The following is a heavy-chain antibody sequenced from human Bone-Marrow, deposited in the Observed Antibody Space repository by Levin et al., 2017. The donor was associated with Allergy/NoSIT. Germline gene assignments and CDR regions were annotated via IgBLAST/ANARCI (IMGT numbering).Heavy chain of an antibody. V-gene: IGHV3-15*01. J-gene: IGHJ4*02. CDR1: GFTFTDAW. CDR3: TTLGSSRKFDY. CDR2: IKSTSDGGTT. D-gene: IGHD3-10*01. Sequence: GGSLRLSCAASGFTFTDAWMNWVRQAPGKGLEWIGRIKSTSDGGTTDYAAPVKGRFTISRDDSESTVYLLMNSLKIEDTAIYYCTTLGSSRKFDYCGQGALVTVSS.